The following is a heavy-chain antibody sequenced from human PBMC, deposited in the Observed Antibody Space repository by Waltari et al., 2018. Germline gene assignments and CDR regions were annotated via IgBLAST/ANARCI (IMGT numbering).Heavy chain of an antibody. D-gene: IGHD3-10*01. CDR1: GGTFSSYA. J-gene: IGHJ3*02. V-gene: IGHV1-69*01. Sequence: QVQLVQSGAEVKKPGSSVKVSCKASGGTFSSYAISWVRQAPGQGLEWMGGINPIFGTAKYGQKVQGRVTITADESTSTAYMELSSLRSEDTAVYYCARGFGESPDAFDIWGQGTMVTVSS. CDR2: INPIFGTA. CDR3: ARGFGESPDAFDI.